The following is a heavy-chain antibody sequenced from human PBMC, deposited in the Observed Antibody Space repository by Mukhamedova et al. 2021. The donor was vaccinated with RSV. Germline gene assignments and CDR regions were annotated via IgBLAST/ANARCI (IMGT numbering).Heavy chain of an antibody. V-gene: IGHV2-5*02. CDR1: GVG. CDR2: IYWDDDK. J-gene: IGHJ3*02. Sequence: GVGVGWIRQPPGKALEWLALIYWDDDKRYSPSLKSMLTITKDTSKNQVVLTMTYMYPFDKATYYCAHDIASFDIWGQGTFVTVSS. CDR3: AHDIASFDI. D-gene: IGHD2-21*01.